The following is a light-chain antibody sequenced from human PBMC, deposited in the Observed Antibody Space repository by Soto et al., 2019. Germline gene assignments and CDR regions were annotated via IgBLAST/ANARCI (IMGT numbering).Light chain of an antibody. CDR3: QQYDSSPRT. J-gene: IGKJ1*01. CDR2: GAS. V-gene: IGKV3-20*01. Sequence: EIVLTQSPGTLSLSPGERATHSCRASQSISSSYLAWYQQKPVQAPRLLIYGASSRATGIPDRFSGSGSGTDFTLTINRLEPEDFAVYYCQQYDSSPRTFGQGTKVDIK. CDR1: QSISSSY.